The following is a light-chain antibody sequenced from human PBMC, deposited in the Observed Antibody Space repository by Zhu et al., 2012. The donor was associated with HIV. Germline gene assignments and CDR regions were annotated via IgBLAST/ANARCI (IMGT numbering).Light chain of an antibody. CDR2: DAS. Sequence: IVLTQSPATLSLSPGERATLSCGASQSVSGTYLAWYQQKPGLAPRLLIYDASKRAAGIPDRFSGSGSGTDFTLTISRLEPEDFAVYYCQHFGSSPYTFGPGDQVGD. CDR3: QHFGSSPYT. J-gene: IGKJ2*01. V-gene: IGKV3D-20*01. CDR1: QSVSGTY.